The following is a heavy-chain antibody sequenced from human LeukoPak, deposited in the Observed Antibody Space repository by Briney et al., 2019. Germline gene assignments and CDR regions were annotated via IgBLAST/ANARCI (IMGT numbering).Heavy chain of an antibody. CDR2: IHRGDSDT. CDR1: GYSFTSYW. J-gene: IGHJ4*02. CDR3: ARLPGGYCTNGVCPYYFDN. V-gene: IGHV5-51*01. D-gene: IGHD2-8*01. Sequence: GESLKISCKGSGYSFTSYWIGWVRQMPGKGLEWMGIIHRGDSDTSYSPSFQGQVTISADKSISTAYLQWSSLKASDTAKYYCARLPGGYCTNGVCPYYFDNWGQGTLVTVSS.